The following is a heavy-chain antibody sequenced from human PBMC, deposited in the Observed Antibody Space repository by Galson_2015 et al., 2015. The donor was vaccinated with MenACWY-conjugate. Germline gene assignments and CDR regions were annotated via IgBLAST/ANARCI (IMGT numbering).Heavy chain of an antibody. D-gene: IGHD4-17*01. CDR1: GFTFTSYS. J-gene: IGHJ4*02. CDR3: ARDQGRGDAFDY. V-gene: IGHV3-48*04. CDR2: ISSSSTI. Sequence: SLRLSCAASGFTFTSYSMNWVRQAPGKGLEWVSYISSSSTISYADSVKGRFTISRDNAKSSMHLQMNSLRAEDTAVYYCARDQGRGDAFDYWGQGTLVTVSS.